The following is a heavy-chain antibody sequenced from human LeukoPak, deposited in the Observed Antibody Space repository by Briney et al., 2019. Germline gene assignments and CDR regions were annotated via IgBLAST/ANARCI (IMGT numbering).Heavy chain of an antibody. Sequence: GGSLRLSCAASGFTFDDYAMHWVRQTPGKGLEWVSFISGDGGSTYPVDSVKGRFTISRDNSKNSLHLQMNSLRTEDTALYYCAKGGTVITGGFIDYWGQGTLVTVSS. CDR3: AKGGTVITGGFIDY. V-gene: IGHV3-43*02. CDR2: ISGDGGST. J-gene: IGHJ4*02. CDR1: GFTFDDYA. D-gene: IGHD3-22*01.